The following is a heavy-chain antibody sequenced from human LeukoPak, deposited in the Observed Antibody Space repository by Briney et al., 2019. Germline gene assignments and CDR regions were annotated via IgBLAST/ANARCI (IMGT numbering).Heavy chain of an antibody. J-gene: IGHJ4*02. V-gene: IGHV1-2*06. Sequence: ASVKVSCKASGYTFTGYYMHWVRQAPGQGLEWMGRINPNSGGTNYAQKFQGRVTMTRDTSTSTVYMELSSLRSEDTAVYYCARGDGDYLYWGQGTLVTVSS. CDR3: ARGDGDYLY. CDR2: INPNSGGT. D-gene: IGHD4-17*01. CDR1: GYTFTGYY.